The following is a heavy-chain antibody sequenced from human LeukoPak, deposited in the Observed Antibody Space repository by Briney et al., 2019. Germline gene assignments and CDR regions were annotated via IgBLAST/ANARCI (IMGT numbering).Heavy chain of an antibody. CDR3: AKDGYYSSANHFARLHFDL. CDR2: ISGDVQTT. V-gene: IGHV3-23*01. CDR1: GFTFSTHA. J-gene: IGHJ2*01. D-gene: IGHD3-3*01. Sequence: GGSLRLSCEASGFTFSTHAMNWIRQTPGKGLEWLSVISGDVQTTIYASSVKGRFTISRDNSKNTLYLEMNSLRVEDTAIYYCAKDGYYSSANHFARLHFDLWGRGTRVTVSS.